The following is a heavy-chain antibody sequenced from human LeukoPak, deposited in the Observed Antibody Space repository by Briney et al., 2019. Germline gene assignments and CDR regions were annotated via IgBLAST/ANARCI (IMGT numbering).Heavy chain of an antibody. CDR1: GFTFSNAW. D-gene: IGHD1-14*01. CDR3: TTGEVFTFDY. J-gene: IGHJ4*02. V-gene: IGHV3-15*01. CDR2: IKSKTGGGTT. Sequence: SGGSLRLSCAASGFTFSNAWMSWVRQAPGKGLEWVGRIKSKTGGGTTDYAEPVKGRFTISRDDSKNTLYLQMNSLKTEDTAVYYCTTGEVFTFDYWGQGTLVTVSS.